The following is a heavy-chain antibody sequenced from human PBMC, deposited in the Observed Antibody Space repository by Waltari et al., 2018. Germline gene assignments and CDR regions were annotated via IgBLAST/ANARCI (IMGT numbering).Heavy chain of an antibody. CDR1: GYTFTSYY. V-gene: IGHV1-46*01. J-gene: IGHJ4*02. CDR2: INPCGGST. D-gene: IGHD2-15*01. CDR3: ATTGLVAAPDY. Sequence: QVQLVQSGAEVKKPGASVKVSCKASGYTFTSYYMHWVRQAPGQGLEWMGIINPCGGSTSYAQKFQGRVTMTRDTSTSTVYMELSSLRSEDTAVYYCATTGLVAAPDYWGQGTLVTVSS.